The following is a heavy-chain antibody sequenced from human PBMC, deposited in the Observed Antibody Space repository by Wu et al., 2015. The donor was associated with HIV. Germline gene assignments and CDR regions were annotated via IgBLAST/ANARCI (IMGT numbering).Heavy chain of an antibody. CDR1: GGTFSTYA. Sequence: QVQLVQSGAEVKKPGSSVKVSCKASGGTFSTYAISWVRQAPGQGLEWMGGIIPIYGTANYAQKFQGRVTITADESTKKAYMNLGSLRSEDTAVYYCARVYSSTWYDAFDIWGQGTMVTVSS. CDR2: IIPIYGTA. D-gene: IGHD6-13*01. CDR3: ARVYSSTWYDAFDI. V-gene: IGHV1-69*12. J-gene: IGHJ3*02.